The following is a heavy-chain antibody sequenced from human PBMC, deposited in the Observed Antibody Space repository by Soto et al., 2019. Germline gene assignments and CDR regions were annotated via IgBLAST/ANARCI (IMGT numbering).Heavy chain of an antibody. CDR3: ARGDSTDCSNGVCSFFYNHDMDV. CDR2: INPKSGGT. D-gene: IGHD2-8*01. J-gene: IGHJ6*02. V-gene: IGHV1-2*04. Sequence: ASVKVSCKASGYSFTDYHIHWVRQAPGQGLEWLGRINPKSGGTSTAQKFQGWVTMTTDTSSSTASMELTRLTSDDTAIYYCARGDSTDCSNGVCSFFYNHDMDVWGQGTTVTVSS. CDR1: GYSFTDYH.